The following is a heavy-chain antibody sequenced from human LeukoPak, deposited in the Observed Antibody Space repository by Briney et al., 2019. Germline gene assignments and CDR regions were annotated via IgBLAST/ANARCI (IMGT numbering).Heavy chain of an antibody. CDR3: AKSSGPGGYYYYGMDV. CDR2: ISGDGGIT. CDR1: EFTFNTYA. V-gene: IGHV3-23*01. Sequence: GGSLRLSCAASEFTFNTYAVSWARQAPGKGLEWVSAISGDGGITYYADSVRGRFTISRDNSKSTLYLQMNSLRAEDTAVYYCAKSSGPGGYYYYGMDVWGQGTTVTVSS. D-gene: IGHD3-22*01. J-gene: IGHJ6*02.